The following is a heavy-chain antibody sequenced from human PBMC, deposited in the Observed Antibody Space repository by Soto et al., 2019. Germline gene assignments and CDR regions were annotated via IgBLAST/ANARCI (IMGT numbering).Heavy chain of an antibody. Sequence: GGSLRLSCEASGFTFNTFAMSWVRQAPGRGLEWVSRINKSGGSRYYSDSVRGRFTVSRDNSKNTLFLQISSLRDEDTAIYYCAKGAEMPTIPFDYWGQGALVTVSS. CDR3: AKGAEMPTIPFDY. CDR1: GFTFNTFA. CDR2: INKSGGSR. J-gene: IGHJ4*02. D-gene: IGHD1-1*01. V-gene: IGHV3-23*01.